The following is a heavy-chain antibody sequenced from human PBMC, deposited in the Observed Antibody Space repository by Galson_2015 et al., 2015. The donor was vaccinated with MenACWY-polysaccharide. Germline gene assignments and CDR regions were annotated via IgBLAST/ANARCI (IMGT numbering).Heavy chain of an antibody. CDR1: GFTFSTSA. Sequence: YLRLSCAASGFTFSTSAMSWVRQAPGTGPEWVSFISGNGGRPEYVDSVKGRFTISRDNSKPTLDLQMNSLRAEDTAVYYCAKTRGGDTANDSWGQGTLVTVSS. J-gene: IGHJ4*02. V-gene: IGHV3-23*01. D-gene: IGHD5-18*01. CDR2: ISGNGGRP. CDR3: AKTRGGDTANDS.